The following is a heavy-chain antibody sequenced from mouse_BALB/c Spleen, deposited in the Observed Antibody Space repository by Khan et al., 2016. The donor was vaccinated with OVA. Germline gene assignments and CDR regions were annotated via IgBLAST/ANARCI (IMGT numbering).Heavy chain of an antibody. CDR3: TRGGGGNRFAY. Sequence: QVQLKQSGAELVRPGVSVKISCKGSGYTFTDFTMHWVKQSHAMSLEWIGVISTYYGHATYNQKFKDKATMTVDKSSSTAYMELARLTSEDSAIYCGTRGGGGNRFAYWGQGTLVTVSA. CDR1: GYTFTDFT. V-gene: IGHV1S137*01. CDR2: ISTYYGHA. J-gene: IGHJ3*01.